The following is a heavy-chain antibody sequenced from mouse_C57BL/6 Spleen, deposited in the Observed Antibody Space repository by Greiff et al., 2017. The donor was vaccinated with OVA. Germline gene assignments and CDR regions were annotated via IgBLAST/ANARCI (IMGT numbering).Heavy chain of an antibody. CDR2: INPSNGGT. CDR1: GYTFTSYW. V-gene: IGHV1-53*01. D-gene: IGHD4-1*01. Sequence: VQLQQPGTELVKPGASVKLSCKASGYTFTSYWMHWVKQRPGQGLEWIGNINPSNGGTNYNEKFKSKATLTVDKSSRTAYMQLSSLTSEDSAVYYCARLGRDYWYFDVWGTGTTVTVSS. CDR3: ARLGRDYWYFDV. J-gene: IGHJ1*03.